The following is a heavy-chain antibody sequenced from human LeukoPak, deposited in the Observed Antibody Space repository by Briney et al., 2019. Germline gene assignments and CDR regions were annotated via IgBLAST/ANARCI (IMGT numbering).Heavy chain of an antibody. D-gene: IGHD3-9*01. Sequence: PGGSLRLSCAVSGFSVRANHMAWVRQGPGQGLEWISVILPGGVTHYTDSLKDRFAISIDSSKNLLFLQMDSLRAEDTALYFCVRERDYDTYFDFWGRGTLVTVS. CDR1: GFSVRANH. J-gene: IGHJ4*02. V-gene: IGHV3-53*01. CDR3: VRERDYDTYFDF. CDR2: ILPGGVT.